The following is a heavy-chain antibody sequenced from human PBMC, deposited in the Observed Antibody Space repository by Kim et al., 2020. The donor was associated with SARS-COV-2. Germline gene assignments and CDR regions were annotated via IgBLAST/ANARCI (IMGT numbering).Heavy chain of an antibody. CDR3: ARATKLRGSQGDAFDI. CDR1: GYTFTSYG. Sequence: ASVKVSCKASGYTFTSYGISWVRQAPGQGLEWMGWISAYNGNTNYAQKLQGRVTMTTDTSTSTAYMELRSLRSDDTAVYYCARATKLRGSQGDAFDIWGQGTMVTVSS. V-gene: IGHV1-18*01. J-gene: IGHJ3*02. D-gene: IGHD3-10*01. CDR2: ISAYNGNT.